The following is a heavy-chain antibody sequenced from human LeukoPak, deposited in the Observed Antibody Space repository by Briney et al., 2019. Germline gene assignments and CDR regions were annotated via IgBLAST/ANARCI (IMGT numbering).Heavy chain of an antibody. CDR1: GGTFSSYA. V-gene: IGHV1-69*05. CDR3: ARAPQGDILTGYLDY. D-gene: IGHD3-9*01. J-gene: IGHJ4*02. CDR2: IIPIFGTA. Sequence: ASVKVSCKASGGTFSSYAISWVRQAPGQGLEWIGGIIPIFGTANYAQKFQGRVTITTDESTSTAYMELSSLRSEDTAVYYCARAPQGDILTGYLDYWGQGTLVTVSS.